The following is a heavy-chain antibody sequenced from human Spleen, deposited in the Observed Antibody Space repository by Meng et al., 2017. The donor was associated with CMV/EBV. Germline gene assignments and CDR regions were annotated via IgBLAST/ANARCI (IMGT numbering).Heavy chain of an antibody. CDR2: IYYSGST. CDR1: ISSGDYY. V-gene: IGHV4-30-4*08. J-gene: IGHJ4*02. CDR3: ARARGYCSSTSCFSYFDY. D-gene: IGHD2-2*01. Sequence: ISSGDYYWSWIRQPPGKGLEWIGYIYYSGSTYYNPSLKSRVTISVDTSKNQFSLKLSSVTAADTAVYYCARARGYCSSTSCFSYFDYWGQGTLVTVSS.